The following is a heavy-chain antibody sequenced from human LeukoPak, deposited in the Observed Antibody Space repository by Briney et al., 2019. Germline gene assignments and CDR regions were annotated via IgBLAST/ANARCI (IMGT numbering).Heavy chain of an antibody. D-gene: IGHD5-24*01. V-gene: IGHV1-18*01. CDR3: ARERRWLQFGYGARYAFDI. CDR1: GYTFTSYG. Sequence: ASVKVSCKASGYTFTSYGISWVRQAPGQGLEWMGWISAYSGNTNYAQKLQGRVTMTTDTSTSTAYMELRSLRSDDTAVYYCARERRWLQFGYGARYAFDIWGQGTMVTVSS. CDR2: ISAYSGNT. J-gene: IGHJ3*02.